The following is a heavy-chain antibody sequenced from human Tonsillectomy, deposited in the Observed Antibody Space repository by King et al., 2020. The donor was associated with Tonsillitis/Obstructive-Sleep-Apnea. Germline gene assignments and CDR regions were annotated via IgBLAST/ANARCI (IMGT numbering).Heavy chain of an antibody. CDR1: GYTFTSHA. CDR3: ARGRFCSGHSCHGGRSAFDI. CDR2: IKANTGNP. J-gene: IGHJ3*02. D-gene: IGHD2-2*01. Sequence: QLVQSGPELKNPGASVKVSCKASGYTFTSHAMNWVRRAPGQGLEWMGGIKANTGNPTYAQGFTGRFVFSLDTSVSTAYLQICSLTAEDTAVYYCARGRFCSGHSCHGGRSAFDILGQGTMVTVSS. V-gene: IGHV7-4-1*01.